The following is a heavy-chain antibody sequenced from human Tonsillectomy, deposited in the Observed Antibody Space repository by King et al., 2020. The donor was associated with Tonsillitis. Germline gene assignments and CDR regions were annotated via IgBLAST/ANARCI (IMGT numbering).Heavy chain of an antibody. V-gene: IGHV4-31*03. Sequence: PLQESGPGLVKPSQTLSLTCTVSGGSISSGGYYWSWIRQHPGKGLEWIGDIYYSGSTYYNPSLKSRVTISVDTSKTQFSLKLGSVTAADTAVYYCARGFSFTLFGVVTHWYFDLWGRGTLVTVSS. J-gene: IGHJ2*01. CDR1: GGSISSGGYY. CDR3: ARGFSFTLFGVVTHWYFDL. CDR2: IYYSGST. D-gene: IGHD3-3*01.